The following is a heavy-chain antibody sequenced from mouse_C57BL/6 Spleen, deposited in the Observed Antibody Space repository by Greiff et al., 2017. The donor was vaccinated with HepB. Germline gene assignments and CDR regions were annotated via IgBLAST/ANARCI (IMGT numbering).Heavy chain of an antibody. CDR2: IHPNSGST. D-gene: IGHD1-1*01. V-gene: IGHV1-64*01. CDR1: GYTFTSYW. J-gene: IGHJ1*03. CDR3: ANYGSSLPVWYFDV. Sequence: QVQLQQPGAELVKPGASVKLSCKASGYTFTSYWMHWVKQRPGQGLEWIGMIHPNSGSTNYNEKFKSKATLTVDKSSSTAYMQLSSLTSEDSAVYYCANYGSSLPVWYFDVWGTGTTVTVSS.